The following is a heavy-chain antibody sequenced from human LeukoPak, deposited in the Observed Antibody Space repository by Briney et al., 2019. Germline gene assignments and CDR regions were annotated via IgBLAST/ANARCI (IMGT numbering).Heavy chain of an antibody. CDR3: ARSEVGDGYNFYYYYYYMDV. CDR1: GGTFSSYA. CDR2: IIPIFGTA. V-gene: IGHV1-69*05. D-gene: IGHD5-24*01. Sequence: SVKVSCKASGGTFSSYAISWVRQAPGQGLEWMGGIIPIFGTANYAQKFQGRVTITTDESTSTAYMALSSLRSEDTAVYYCARSEVGDGYNFYYYYYYMDVWGKGTTVTVSS. J-gene: IGHJ6*03.